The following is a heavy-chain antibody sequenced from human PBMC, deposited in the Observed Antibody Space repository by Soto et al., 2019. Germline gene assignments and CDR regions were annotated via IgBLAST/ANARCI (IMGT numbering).Heavy chain of an antibody. V-gene: IGHV3-23*01. J-gene: IGHJ3*02. Sequence: GSLRLSCVASGFTCSPYAMSWVRQAPGKGLEWVSGISSSGDSTYYADSVKGRFTISRDNSKNMLYLQMSSLRADDTALYYCAKDPNGNYVGAFDMRGHGTMVTVSS. CDR2: ISSSGDST. CDR1: GFTCSPYA. CDR3: AKDPNGNYVGAFDM. D-gene: IGHD1-7*01.